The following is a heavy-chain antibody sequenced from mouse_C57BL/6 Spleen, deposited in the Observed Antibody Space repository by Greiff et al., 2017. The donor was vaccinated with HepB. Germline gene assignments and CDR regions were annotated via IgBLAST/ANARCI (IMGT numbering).Heavy chain of an antibody. CDR2: IDPETGGT. CDR3: TRSSSNYGGFAY. J-gene: IGHJ3*01. CDR1: GYTFTDYE. D-gene: IGHD2-5*01. V-gene: IGHV1-15*01. Sequence: QVQLKESGAELVRPGASVTLSCKASGYTFTDYEMHWVKQTPVHGLEWIGAIDPETGGTAYNQKFKGKAILTADKSSSTAYMELRSLTSEDSAVYYCTRSSSNYGGFAYWGQGTLVTVSA.